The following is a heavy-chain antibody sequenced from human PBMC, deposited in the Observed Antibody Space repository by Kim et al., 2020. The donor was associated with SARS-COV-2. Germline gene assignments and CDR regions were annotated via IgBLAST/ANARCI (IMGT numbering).Heavy chain of an antibody. CDR2: T. CDR3: ARGLTHRYFDY. Sequence: TNYNPSLKSRVTISVDTSKNQFSLKLSSVTAADTAVYYCARGLTHRYFDYWGQGTLVTVSS. J-gene: IGHJ4*02. V-gene: IGHV4-34*01.